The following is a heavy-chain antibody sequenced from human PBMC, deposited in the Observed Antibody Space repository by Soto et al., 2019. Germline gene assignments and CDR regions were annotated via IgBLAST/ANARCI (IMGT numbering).Heavy chain of an antibody. CDR2: ISYDGSNK. CDR1: GFTFSSYG. Sequence: PGGSLRLSCAASGFTFSSYGMHWVRQAPGKGLEWVAVISYDGSNKYYADSVKGRFTISRDNSKNTLYLQMNSLRAEDTAVYYCAKGGLQYCSGGSCPYYCGLDVWGDGTTVTVSS. CDR3: AKGGLQYCSGGSCPYYCGLDV. V-gene: IGHV3-30*18. D-gene: IGHD2-15*01. J-gene: IGHJ6*04.